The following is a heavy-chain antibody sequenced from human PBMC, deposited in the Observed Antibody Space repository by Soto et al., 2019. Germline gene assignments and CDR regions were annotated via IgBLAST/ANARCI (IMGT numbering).Heavy chain of an antibody. CDR1: GFTFSSYS. CDR2: ISSSSSYI. CDR3: SVGGGLLWFGEDYFDY. J-gene: IGHJ4*02. Sequence: VQLVESGGGLVKPGGSLRLSCAASGFTFSSYSMNWVRQAPGKGLEWVSSISSSSSYIYYADSVKGRFTISRDNAKNSLYLQMNSLRAEDTAVYYCSVGGGLLWFGEDYFDYWGQGTLVTVSS. V-gene: IGHV3-21*01. D-gene: IGHD3-10*01.